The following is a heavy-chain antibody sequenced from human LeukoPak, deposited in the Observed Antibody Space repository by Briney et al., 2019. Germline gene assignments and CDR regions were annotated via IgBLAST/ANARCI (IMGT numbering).Heavy chain of an antibody. V-gene: IGHV1-69*05. CDR1: GGTFSSYA. J-gene: IGHJ4*02. D-gene: IGHD3-22*01. CDR3: AREDYYDSSGYYSLDY. CDR2: IIPIFGTA. Sequence: GASVKVSCKASGGTFSSYAISWVRQAPGQGPEWMGGIIPIFGTANYAQKFQGRVTITTDESTSTAYMELSSLRSEDTAVYYCAREDYYDSSGYYSLDYWGQGTLVTVSS.